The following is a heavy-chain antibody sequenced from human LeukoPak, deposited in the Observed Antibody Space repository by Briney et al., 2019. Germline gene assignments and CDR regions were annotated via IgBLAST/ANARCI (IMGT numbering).Heavy chain of an antibody. CDR1: GGSFSGYY. CDR3: ARGRPPLGGTIFGVAIPDY. V-gene: IGHV4-34*01. D-gene: IGHD3-3*01. J-gene: IGHJ4*02. CDR2: INHSGST. Sequence: SETLSLTCAVYGGSFSGYYWSWIRQPPGKGLEWIGVINHSGSTNYNPSLKSRVTISVDTSKNQFSLKLSSVTAADTAVYYCARGRPPLGGTIFGVAIPDYWGQGTLVTVSS.